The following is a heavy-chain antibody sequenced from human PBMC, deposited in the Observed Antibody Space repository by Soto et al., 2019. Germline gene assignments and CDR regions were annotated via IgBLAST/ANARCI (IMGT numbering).Heavy chain of an antibody. CDR2: ITSSGSDT. CDR3: AKGSRSSRPYYFDN. J-gene: IGHJ4*02. CDR1: GFTFSNYA. D-gene: IGHD2-2*01. Sequence: GGSLRLSCAASGFTFSNYAMSWVRQSPGKGLEWVSAITSSGSDTYHADSVKGRFTISRDNTKNTLYLQMNSLKAEDTAVFYCAKGSRSSRPYYFDNWGQGTLVTVS. V-gene: IGHV3-23*01.